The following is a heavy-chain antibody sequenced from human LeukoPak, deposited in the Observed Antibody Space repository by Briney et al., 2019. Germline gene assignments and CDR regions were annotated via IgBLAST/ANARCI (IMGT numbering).Heavy chain of an antibody. CDR3: ARGHHGDFNY. Sequence: ASVKVSCKASGGTFSSYTISWVRQATGQGLEWMGWMNPNSGNTGYAQKFQGRVTITRNTSISTAYMELSSLRSEDTAVYYCARGHHGDFNYWGQGTLVTVPS. D-gene: IGHD4-17*01. J-gene: IGHJ4*02. CDR1: GGTFSSYT. CDR2: MNPNSGNT. V-gene: IGHV1-8*03.